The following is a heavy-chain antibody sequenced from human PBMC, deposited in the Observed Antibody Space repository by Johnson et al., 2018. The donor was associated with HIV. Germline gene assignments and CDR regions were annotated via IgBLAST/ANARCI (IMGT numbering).Heavy chain of an antibody. CDR2: IKSKTDGGTT. CDR3: STDRYSGYVGI. J-gene: IGHJ3*02. Sequence: MQLVESGGGVVRPGGSLRLSCAASGFSNAWMSWVRQAPGKGLEWVGRIKSKTDGGTTDYVAPVKGRFTISRDDSKNTIYLQMNSLKTEDTAVYYCSTDRYSGYVGIWGQGTMVTVSS. CDR1: GFSNAW. D-gene: IGHD5-12*01. V-gene: IGHV3-15*01.